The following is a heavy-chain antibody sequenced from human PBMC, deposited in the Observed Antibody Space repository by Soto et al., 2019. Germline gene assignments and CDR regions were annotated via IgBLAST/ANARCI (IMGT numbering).Heavy chain of an antibody. CDR1: GFTFSSYA. J-gene: IGHJ4*02. CDR3: AKPLQVY. Sequence: DVQLLESGGGLVQPGGSLRLSCAASGFTFSSYAMTWVRQAPGKGLEYVSTLSGSGFNAYYADSVKGRFTISRDNSKNTLYLQMNSLRVEDTAIYYCAKPLQVYWGQGTQVTVSS. CDR2: LSGSGFNA. V-gene: IGHV3-23*01.